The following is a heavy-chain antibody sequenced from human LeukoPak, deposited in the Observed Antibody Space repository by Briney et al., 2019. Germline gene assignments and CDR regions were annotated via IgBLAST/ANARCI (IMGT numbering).Heavy chain of an antibody. D-gene: IGHD6-19*01. CDR3: AKRYTTGYSSGWHRTGPFDY. CDR2: IYTGGST. V-gene: IGHV3-53*01. Sequence: GGSLRLSCAASGFTVSNNYMSWVRQAPGKGLEWVSVIYTGGSTYYADSVKGRFTISRDNSKNTLFLQMNSLRAEDTAVYYCAKRYTTGYSSGWHRTGPFDYWGQGTLVTVSS. J-gene: IGHJ4*02. CDR1: GFTVSNNY.